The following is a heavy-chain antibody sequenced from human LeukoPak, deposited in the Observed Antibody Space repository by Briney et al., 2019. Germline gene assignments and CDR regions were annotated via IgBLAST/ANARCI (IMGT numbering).Heavy chain of an antibody. CDR2: ISYDGGYK. J-gene: IGHJ4*02. CDR1: GFTFNDYG. D-gene: IGHD3-3*01. CDR3: ARVAIFGVVIIPHFDY. Sequence: PGRSLRLSCEASGFTFNDYGMHWVRQAPGKGLEWVAVISYDGGYKYYADSVMGRFTISRDNSRTTLYLQMNSLRAEDTAVYYCARVAIFGVVIIPHFDYWGQGTLVTVSS. V-gene: IGHV3-30*03.